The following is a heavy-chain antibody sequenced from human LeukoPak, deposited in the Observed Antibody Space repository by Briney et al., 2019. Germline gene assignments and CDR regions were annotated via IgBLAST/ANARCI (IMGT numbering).Heavy chain of an antibody. D-gene: IGHD3-10*01. Sequence: SQTLSLTCTVSGGSISSGGYYWSWIRQHLGKGLEWIGYIYYSGSTYYNPSLKSRVTISVDTSKNQFSLKLSSVTAADTAVYYCARGPGVLLWFGDQYYFDYWGQGTLVTVSS. V-gene: IGHV4-31*03. CDR3: ARGPGVLLWFGDQYYFDY. J-gene: IGHJ4*02. CDR2: IYYSGST. CDR1: GGSISSGGYY.